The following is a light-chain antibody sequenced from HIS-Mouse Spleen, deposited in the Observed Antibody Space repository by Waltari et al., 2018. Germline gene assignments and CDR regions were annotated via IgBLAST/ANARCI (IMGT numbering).Light chain of an antibody. CDR2: EDS. J-gene: IGLJ2*01. Sequence: SYELTQPPSVSVSPGQTARITCSGDALPTKYAYWYQQKSGQAPVLVIYEDSKRPPGIPGRFSGSSSGTMAHLTISGAQVEDEADYYCYSTDSSGNHRVFGGGTKLTVL. CDR3: YSTDSSGNHRV. V-gene: IGLV3-10*01. CDR1: ALPTKY.